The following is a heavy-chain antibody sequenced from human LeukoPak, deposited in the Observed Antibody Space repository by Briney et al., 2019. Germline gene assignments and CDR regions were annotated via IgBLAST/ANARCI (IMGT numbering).Heavy chain of an antibody. Sequence: GGSLRLSCAASGFTFSSYWMHWVRQAPGKGLVWVSRINSDGSSTSYADSVKGRFTIFRDNAKNTLYLQMNSLRAEDTAVYYCARAPQDSSGYYWMESWGDYYGMDVWGQGTTVTVSS. CDR3: ARAPQDSSGYYWMESWGDYYGMDV. V-gene: IGHV3-74*01. CDR1: GFTFSSYW. CDR2: INSDGSST. J-gene: IGHJ6*02. D-gene: IGHD3-22*01.